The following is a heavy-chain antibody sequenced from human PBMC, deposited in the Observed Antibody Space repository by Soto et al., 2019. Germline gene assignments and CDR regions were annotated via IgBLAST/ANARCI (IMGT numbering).Heavy chain of an antibody. CDR1: GFTFSSYA. CDR3: AKGVSSSAWSASDN. V-gene: IGHV3-23*01. Sequence: EVQLLESGGGLVQPGGSLRLSCAASGFTFSSYAMTWVRQAPGKGLEWVSVLSDSDNATYYADSVKGRFTISRDNSKNTLYLQFNSLRAEDTAVYYCAKGVSSSAWSASDNWGQGTLVTVSS. J-gene: IGHJ4*02. D-gene: IGHD6-19*01. CDR2: LSDSDNAT.